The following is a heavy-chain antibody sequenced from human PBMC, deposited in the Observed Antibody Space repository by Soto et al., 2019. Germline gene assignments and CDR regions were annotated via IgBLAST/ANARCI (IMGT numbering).Heavy chain of an antibody. J-gene: IGHJ6*02. CDR3: ARDLGYCSGGSCYSGHYYYGMDV. D-gene: IGHD2-15*01. CDR2: INPSGGST. Sequence: VASVKVSCKASGYTFTSYYMHWVRQAPGQGLEWMGIINPSGGSTSYAQKFQGRVTMTRDTSTSTVYMELSSLRSEDTAVYYCARDLGYCSGGSCYSGHYYYGMDVWGQGTTVTVSS. CDR1: GYTFTSYY. V-gene: IGHV1-46*01.